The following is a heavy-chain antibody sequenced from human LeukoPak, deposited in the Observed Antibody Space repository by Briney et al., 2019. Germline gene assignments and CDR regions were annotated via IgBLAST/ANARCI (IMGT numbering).Heavy chain of an antibody. D-gene: IGHD1-1*01. CDR2: ISWNSLNT. CDR3: ARDRGTYNYGMDV. V-gene: IGHV3-9*01. J-gene: IGHJ6*02. CDR1: GFTFDDYA. Sequence: GRSLGLSCAASGFTFDDYAMHWVRQPPGKGLEWVSGISWNSLNTGYADSVKGRFTISRDSAKNSLYLQMNSLRPEDTAFYYCARDRGTYNYGMDVWGQGTTVTVSS.